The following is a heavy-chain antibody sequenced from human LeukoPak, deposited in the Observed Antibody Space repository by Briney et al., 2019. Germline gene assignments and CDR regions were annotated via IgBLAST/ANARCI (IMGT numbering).Heavy chain of an antibody. V-gene: IGHV1-69*06. CDR2: IIPIFGTA. CDR3: ARVLVVANREDYLDY. D-gene: IGHD2-15*01. J-gene: IGHJ4*02. CDR1: GGTFSSYA. Sequence: AASVKVSCKASGGTFSSYAISWVRQAPGQGLEWMGGIIPIFGTANYAQKFQGRVTITADKSTSTAYMELSSLRSEDTAVYYCARVLVVANREDYLDYWGQGTLVSVSS.